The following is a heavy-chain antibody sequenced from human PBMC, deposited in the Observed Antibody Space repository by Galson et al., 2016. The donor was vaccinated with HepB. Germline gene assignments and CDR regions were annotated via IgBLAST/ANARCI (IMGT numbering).Heavy chain of an antibody. V-gene: IGHV3-23*01. CDR3: AKGSALWFGESLDY. J-gene: IGHJ4*02. Sequence: SLRLSCAASGFTFSSYAMSWVRQAPGKGLECVSAISGGGGRTYYADSVKGRFTISRDNSKNTLYLQMNSLRVEDTAVYYCAKGSALWFGESLDYWGQGTLVTVSS. D-gene: IGHD3-10*01. CDR2: ISGGGGRT. CDR1: GFTFSSYA.